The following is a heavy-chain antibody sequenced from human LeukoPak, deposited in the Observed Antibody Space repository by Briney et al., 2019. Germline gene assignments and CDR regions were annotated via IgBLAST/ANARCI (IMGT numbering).Heavy chain of an antibody. J-gene: IGHJ4*02. Sequence: SETLSLTCTVSGGSISTYYWSWIRQPPGKGLEWIGYVYYSGRTRHNPSLESRVAMSIDTSKNQFSLNLTSVTAADTAIYYCARDYNNYIVDHWGQGALVTVSS. V-gene: IGHV4-59*01. CDR2: VYYSGRT. D-gene: IGHD3-10*01. CDR3: ARDYNNYIVDH. CDR1: GGSISTYY.